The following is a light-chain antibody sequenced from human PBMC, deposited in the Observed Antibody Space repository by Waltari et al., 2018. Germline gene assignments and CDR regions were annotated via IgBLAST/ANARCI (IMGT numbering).Light chain of an antibody. CDR2: GAS. Sequence: IMLTQSPGTLSFSPGESATLSCRASQRISRYLAWYHQKPGQAPRLLIYGASTRATGIPDRFSGSGSGTDFSLTISGLEPEDSAVYYCQHHFRLPATFGQGTKVEIK. J-gene: IGKJ1*01. CDR3: QHHFRLPAT. CDR1: QRISRY. V-gene: IGKV3-20*01.